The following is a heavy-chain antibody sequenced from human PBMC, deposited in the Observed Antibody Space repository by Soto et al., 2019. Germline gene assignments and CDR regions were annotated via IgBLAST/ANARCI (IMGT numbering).Heavy chain of an antibody. CDR1: GGSFSDDY. J-gene: IGHJ4*02. V-gene: IGHV4-34*01. CDR2: IHPSGST. CDR3: ARGSDTAKVGY. Sequence: PSETLSLTCAVYGGSFSDDYWSWIRQPPGKGLEWIGEIHPSGSTYYNSSLKSRVTISPDTSKNQFSLKLSSVTAADTAVYYCARGSDTAKVGYWGQGTLVTVSS. D-gene: IGHD3-9*01.